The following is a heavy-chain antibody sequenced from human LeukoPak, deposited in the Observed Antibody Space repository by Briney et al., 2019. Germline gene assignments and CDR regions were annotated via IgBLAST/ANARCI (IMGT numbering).Heavy chain of an antibody. Sequence: GGSLRLSCAASGFRFSDYTMTWVRQAPGKGPEWVSAIGGRGGSTYYADFLGGRFTISRDNSKDMLYLQMNSLRAEDTAVYYCAKDQGAYSSSSGDYWGQGTLVTVSS. CDR3: AKDQGAYSSSSGDY. D-gene: IGHD6-6*01. CDR1: GFRFSDYT. CDR2: IGGRGGST. V-gene: IGHV3-23*01. J-gene: IGHJ4*02.